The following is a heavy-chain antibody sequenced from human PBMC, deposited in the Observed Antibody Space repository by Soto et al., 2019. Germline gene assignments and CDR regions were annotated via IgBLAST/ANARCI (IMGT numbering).Heavy chain of an antibody. J-gene: IGHJ1*01. V-gene: IGHV3-66*01. CDR1: GFTVSSNY. CDR3: TRDTYDFWSGPSFFSV. Sequence: GGSLRLSCAASGFTVSSNYMSWVRQAPGKGLEWVSIIYSGGSTYYADSVKGRFTLSRDSAKKSLYSEMNDLRAEDTALYRCTRDTYDFWSGPSFFSVWGLGTLVTVSS. D-gene: IGHD3-3*01. CDR2: IYSGGST.